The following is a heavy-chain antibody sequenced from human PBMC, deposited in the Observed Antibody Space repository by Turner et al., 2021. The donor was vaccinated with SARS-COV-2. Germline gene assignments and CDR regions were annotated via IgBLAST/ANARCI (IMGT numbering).Heavy chain of an antibody. CDR3: ARDDPLGGMDV. J-gene: IGHJ6*02. CDR2: FYSGYTT. V-gene: IGHV3-53*01. Sequence: VQLVAPGGGLIQPGGSLRHSCEASGFTVSSNYMSWVRQAPGKGLEWVSLFYSGYTTYYADSVKGRFTITRDNSKNTLYLQMNSLRAEDTAVYYCARDDPLGGMDVWGQGTTVTVSS. CDR1: GFTVSSNY.